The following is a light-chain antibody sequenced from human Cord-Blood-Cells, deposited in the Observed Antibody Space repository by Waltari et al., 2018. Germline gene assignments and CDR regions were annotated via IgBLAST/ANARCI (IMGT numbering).Light chain of an antibody. CDR1: QRISSY. V-gene: IGKV1-39*01. CDR2: AAS. CDR3: QQSYSTLIFT. Sequence: EIQMTQSPSSLSASVGDRVTITCRASQRISSYLNWYQQKPGKAPKLLIYAASSLQSGVTSRFSGSGSGTDFTLTISSLQPEDFATYYCQQSYSTLIFTFGPGTKVDIK. J-gene: IGKJ3*01.